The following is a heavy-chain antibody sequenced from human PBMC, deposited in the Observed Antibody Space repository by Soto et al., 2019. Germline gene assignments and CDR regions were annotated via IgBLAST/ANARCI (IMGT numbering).Heavy chain of an antibody. J-gene: IGHJ4*02. Sequence: SVKVSCKASGFTFTSSAVQWVRQARGQRLEWIGWIVVGSGNTNYAQKFQERVTITRDMSTSTAYMELSSLRSEDTAVYYCAARMTTVTYYVYWGQGTLVTVSS. CDR1: GFTFTSSA. V-gene: IGHV1-58*01. CDR3: AARMTTVTYYVY. D-gene: IGHD4-4*01. CDR2: IVVGSGNT.